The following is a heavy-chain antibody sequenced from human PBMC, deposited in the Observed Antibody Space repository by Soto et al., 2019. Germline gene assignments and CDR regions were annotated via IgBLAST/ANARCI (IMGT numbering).Heavy chain of an antibody. CDR3: ARDYCRRTSYFLDY. J-gene: IGHJ4*02. CDR1: GGTFSSYE. CDR2: SSSSGSTI. D-gene: IGHD2-2*01. V-gene: IGHV3-48*03. Sequence: GGSLRLSCAASGGTFSSYEMNWVRQAPGKGLEWVSYSSSSGSTIYYADSVKGRFTISRDNAKNSLYLQMNSLRAEDTAVYYCARDYCRRTSYFLDYWGQGTLVTVSS.